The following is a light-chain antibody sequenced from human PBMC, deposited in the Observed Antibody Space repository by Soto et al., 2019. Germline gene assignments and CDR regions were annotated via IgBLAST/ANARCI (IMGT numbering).Light chain of an antibody. CDR2: EVT. V-gene: IGLV2-8*01. J-gene: IGLJ2*01. Sequence: QSALTQPPSASGSPGQSVSISCTGTSSDVGGYNYVSWHQQHPGKAPKLMIYEVTKRPSGVPDRFSGSKSGNTASLTVSGLQPEDEADYYCSSYAGSNNWVVFGGGTKVTVL. CDR1: SSDVGGYNY. CDR3: SSYAGSNNWVV.